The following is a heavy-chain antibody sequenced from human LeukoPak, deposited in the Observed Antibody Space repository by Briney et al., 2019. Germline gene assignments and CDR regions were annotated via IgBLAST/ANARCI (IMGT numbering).Heavy chain of an antibody. CDR2: ISSSGSTI. Sequence: PGGSLRLSCAASGFTFSSYEMNWVRQAPGKGLEWVPYISSSGSTIYYADSVKGRFTISRDNAKNSLYLQMNSLRAEDTAVYYCARDAIVVVPAAMVYYYYGMDVWGQGTTVTVSS. J-gene: IGHJ6*02. V-gene: IGHV3-48*03. CDR3: ARDAIVVVPAAMVYYYYGMDV. D-gene: IGHD2-2*01. CDR1: GFTFSSYE.